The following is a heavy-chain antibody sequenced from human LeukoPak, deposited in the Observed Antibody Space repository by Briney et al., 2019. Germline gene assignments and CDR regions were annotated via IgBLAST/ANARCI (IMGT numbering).Heavy chain of an antibody. J-gene: IGHJ4*02. Sequence: SETLSLTCAVYGGSFSGYYWSWIRQPPGKGLEWIGEINHSGSTNYNPSLKGRVTISVDTSKNQFSLNLRSVTAADTAVYYCATFSGSYYWRIDWGQGTLVTVSS. V-gene: IGHV4-34*01. CDR3: ATFSGSYYWRID. CDR2: INHSGST. CDR1: GGSFSGYY. D-gene: IGHD1-26*01.